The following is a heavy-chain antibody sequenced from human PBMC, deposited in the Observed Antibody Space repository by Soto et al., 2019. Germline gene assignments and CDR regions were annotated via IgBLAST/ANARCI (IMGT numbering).Heavy chain of an antibody. CDR2: INPNSGGT. D-gene: IGHD3-22*01. J-gene: IGHJ4*02. CDR3: ARDDRARPYYYDSSGLPGY. V-gene: IGHV1-2*04. Sequence: ASVKVSCKASGYTFTGYYMHWVRQAPGQGLEWMGWINPNSGGTNYAQKFQGWVTMTRGTSISTAYMELSRLRSDDTAVYYCARDDRARPYYYDSSGLPGYWGQGTLVTVSS. CDR1: GYTFTGYY.